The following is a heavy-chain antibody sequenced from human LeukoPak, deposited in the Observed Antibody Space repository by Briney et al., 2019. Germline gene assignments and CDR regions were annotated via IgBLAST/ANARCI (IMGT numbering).Heavy chain of an antibody. CDR2: IWYDGTNK. CDR1: GFTFSSYG. Sequence: QSGGSLRPSCAASGFTFSSYGMHWVRQAPGKGLEWVAIIWYDGTNKYYAASVKGRFTISRDNSKNTLYLQMNSLRAEDTAVYYCARDSCGGDCYPYTFDYWGQGTLVTVSS. D-gene: IGHD2-21*02. J-gene: IGHJ4*02. CDR3: ARDSCGGDCYPYTFDY. V-gene: IGHV3-33*01.